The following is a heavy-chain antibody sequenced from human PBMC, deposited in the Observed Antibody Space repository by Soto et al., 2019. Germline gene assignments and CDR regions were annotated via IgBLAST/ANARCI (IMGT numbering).Heavy chain of an antibody. V-gene: IGHV3-21*01. J-gene: IGHJ6*02. CDR2: ISSSSSYI. CDR1: GFTFSGYS. D-gene: IGHD3-22*01. CDR3: AQTITTTPEPDYYYYGMDV. Sequence: GGSLRLSCAASGFTFSGYSMNWVRQAPGKGLEWVSSISSSSSYIYYADSVKGRFTISRDNAKNSLYLQMNSLRAEDTAVYYCAQTITTTPEPDYYYYGMDVWGQGTTVTVSS.